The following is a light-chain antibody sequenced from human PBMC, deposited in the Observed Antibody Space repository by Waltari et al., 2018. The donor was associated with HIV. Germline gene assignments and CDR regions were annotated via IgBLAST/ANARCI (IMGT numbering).Light chain of an antibody. V-gene: IGLV3-21*02. CDR2: DDS. CDR3: QVSDSNSDHPI. Sequence: SYVLTQPLSVSVAPGQTARITCGGNNIGSKSVNWSQQKPGQAPVLVVHDDSDRPSGIPERFSGSNSGTTATLTISRVEAGDEADYYCQVSDSNSDHPIFAGGTRLTVL. CDR1: NIGSKS. J-gene: IGLJ2*01.